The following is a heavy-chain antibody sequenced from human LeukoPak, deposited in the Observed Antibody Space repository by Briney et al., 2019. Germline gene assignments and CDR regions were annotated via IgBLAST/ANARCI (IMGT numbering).Heavy chain of an antibody. J-gene: IGHJ4*02. CDR2: ISWDGGST. Sequence: PGGSLRLSCAASGFTFDDYAMHWVRQAPGKGLEWVSLISWDGGSTYYADSVKGRFTISRDNSKNSLYLQMNSLRAEDTALYYCAKDSAVHGGFYDSSGYYYYRESLPDYWGQGTLVTVSS. CDR3: AKDSAVHGGFYDSSGYYYYRESLPDY. CDR1: GFTFDDYA. D-gene: IGHD3-22*01. V-gene: IGHV3-43D*03.